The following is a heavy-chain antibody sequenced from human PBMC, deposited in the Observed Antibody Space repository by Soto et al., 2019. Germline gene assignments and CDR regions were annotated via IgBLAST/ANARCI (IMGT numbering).Heavy chain of an antibody. D-gene: IGHD2-15*01. CDR1: GFTIGDSY. J-gene: IGHJ5*02. CDR2: ISPGSRYP. CDR3: VRGGGGGLFDP. Sequence: GGSLRLSCGSSGFTIGDSYMSWIRQAPGKGLEWLSYISPGSRYPAYADSVKGRFTISRDNAKRSLYLQMMSLTAEDTAIYYCVRGGGGGLFDPWGQGTMVTVSS. V-gene: IGHV3-11*06.